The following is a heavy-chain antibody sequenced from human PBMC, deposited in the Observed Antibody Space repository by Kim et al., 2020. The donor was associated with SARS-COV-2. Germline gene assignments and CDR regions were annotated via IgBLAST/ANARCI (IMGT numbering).Heavy chain of an antibody. V-gene: IGHV4-59*01. CDR3: ARDHREWLQYTANWYFDL. D-gene: IGHD3-3*01. CDR2: IYYSGST. CDR1: GGSISSYH. Sequence: SETLSLTCTVSGGSISSYHWSWIRQPPGKGLEWIGYIYYSGSTSYNPSLKSRVTISVDTSKNQFSLKLSSVTAADMAVYYCARDHREWLQYTANWYFDL. J-gene: IGHJ2*01.